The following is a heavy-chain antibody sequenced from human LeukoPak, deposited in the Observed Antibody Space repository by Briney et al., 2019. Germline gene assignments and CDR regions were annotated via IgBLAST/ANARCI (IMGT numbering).Heavy chain of an antibody. CDR3: ARGHSSWYAPFDY. V-gene: IGHV4-31*03. CDR1: GGSISSGGYY. J-gene: IGHJ4*02. Sequence: SETLSLTCTVSGGSISSGGYYWSWIRQHPGKGLEWIEYIYYSGSTYYNPSLKSRVTISVDTSKNQFSLKLSSVTAADTAVYYCARGHSSWYAPFDYWGQGTLVTVSS. D-gene: IGHD6-13*01. CDR2: IYYSGST.